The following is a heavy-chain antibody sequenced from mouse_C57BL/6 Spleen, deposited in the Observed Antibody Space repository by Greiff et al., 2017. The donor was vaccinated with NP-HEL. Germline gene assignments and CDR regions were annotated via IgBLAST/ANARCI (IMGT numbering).Heavy chain of an antibody. D-gene: IGHD2-3*01. CDR1: GFTFSSYA. CDR2: ISDGGSYT. CDR3: ARDDGYYVD. Sequence: EVQLQESGGGLVKPGGSLKLSCAASGFTFSSYAMSWVRQTPEKRLEWVATISDGGSYTYYPDNVKGRFTISRDNAKNNLYLQMSHLKSEDTAMYYCARDDGYYVDWGQGTTLTVSS. J-gene: IGHJ2*01. V-gene: IGHV5-4*01.